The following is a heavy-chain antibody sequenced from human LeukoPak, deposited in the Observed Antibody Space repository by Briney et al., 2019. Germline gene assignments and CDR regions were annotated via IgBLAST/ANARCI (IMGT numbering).Heavy chain of an antibody. J-gene: IGHJ6*02. CDR3: AKAYGGYESHYYYYGMDV. Sequence: GGSLRLSCAASGFTFSSYWMHWVRQAPGKGLVWVSRINSDGSSTSYADSVKGRFTISRDNAKNTLYLQMNSLRAEDTAVYYCAKAYGGYESHYYYYGMDVWGQGTTVTVSS. D-gene: IGHD5-12*01. CDR1: GFTFSSYW. CDR2: INSDGSST. V-gene: IGHV3-74*01.